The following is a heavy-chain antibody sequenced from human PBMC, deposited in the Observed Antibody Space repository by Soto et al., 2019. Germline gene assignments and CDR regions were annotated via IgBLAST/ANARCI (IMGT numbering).Heavy chain of an antibody. CDR1: GFTFSDYY. CDR2: ISSSGGTI. D-gene: IGHD3-16*01. J-gene: IGHJ4*02. V-gene: IGHV3-11*01. CDR3: APVGHRGYEYIWGSPLGLDY. Sequence: QVQLVESGGGLVKPGGSLRLSCAASGFTFSDYYMSWIRQAPGKGLEWVSYISSSGGTIYYADSVKGRFTISRDNAKNSVFLQMNGLRAEETAVYFCAPVGHRGYEYIWGSPLGLDYWGQGTLVTVSS.